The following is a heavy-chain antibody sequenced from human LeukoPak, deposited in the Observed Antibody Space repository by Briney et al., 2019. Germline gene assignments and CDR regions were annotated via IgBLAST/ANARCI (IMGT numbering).Heavy chain of an antibody. Sequence: ASVKASCKASGYTFTRYYMYWVRQAPGQGLEWMGIINPSGGSTNYAQKFQGRVTMTRDTSTNTVYMELSSLRSEDTAVYYCAREEGGSSTNWFDPWGQGTLVTVSS. J-gene: IGHJ5*02. CDR1: GYTFTRYY. D-gene: IGHD2-2*01. V-gene: IGHV1-46*01. CDR2: INPSGGST. CDR3: AREEGGSSTNWFDP.